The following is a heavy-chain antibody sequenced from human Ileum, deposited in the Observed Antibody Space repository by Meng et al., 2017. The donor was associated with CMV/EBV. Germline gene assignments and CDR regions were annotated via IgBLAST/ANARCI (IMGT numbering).Heavy chain of an antibody. V-gene: IGHV4-4*07. CDR2: ICGTGTT. CDR1: GDSLSTSS. Sequence: QVLLQEAVPGLVRPSETLSLTCPVSGDSLSTSSWNWIRQSAGSRLEWIGRICGTGTTNYNPSFKSRVTLSLDKSKNQFSLKLSSVTAADTAVYYCARRIREVREISWENWLAPWGQGTLVTVSS. D-gene: IGHD3-10*01. J-gene: IGHJ5*02. CDR3: ARRIREVREISWENWLAP.